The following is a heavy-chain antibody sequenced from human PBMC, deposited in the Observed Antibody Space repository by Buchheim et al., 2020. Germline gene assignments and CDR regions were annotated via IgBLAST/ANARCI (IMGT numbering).Heavy chain of an antibody. D-gene: IGHD3-10*01. CDR3: GREGGTMVRGVHTYAYYNMDV. J-gene: IGHJ6*03. CDR1: GFSFSTYT. CDR2: ISTNSAAT. Sequence: EVQLVESGGGLVQPGGSLRLSCSASGFSFSTYTMNWVRQAPGKGLEWLSGISTNSAATFYADSVKGRFTISRDNAKNSLYLQMNSQGDEDTAGYYCGREGGTMVRGVHTYAYYNMDVWGTGTT. V-gene: IGHV3-48*02.